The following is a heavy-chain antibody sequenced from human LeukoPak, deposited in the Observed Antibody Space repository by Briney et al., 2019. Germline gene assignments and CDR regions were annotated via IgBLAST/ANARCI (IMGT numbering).Heavy chain of an antibody. CDR2: INTNTGNP. V-gene: IGHV7-4-1*02. CDR1: GYTFTSYG. J-gene: IGHJ6*02. D-gene: IGHD6-19*01. CDR3: ARGDSGWYQGYYYGMDV. Sequence: ASVKVSCKASGYTFTSYGISWVRQAPGQGLEWMGWINTNTGNPTYAQGFTGRFVFSLDTSVSTAYLQISSLKAEDTAIYYCARGDSGWYQGYYYGMDVWGQGTTVTVSS.